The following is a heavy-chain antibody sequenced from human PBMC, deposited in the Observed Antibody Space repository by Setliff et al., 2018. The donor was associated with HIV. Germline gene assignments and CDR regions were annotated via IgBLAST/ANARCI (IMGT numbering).Heavy chain of an antibody. J-gene: IGHJ5*02. Sequence: SETLSLTCSVSGGSTSSSSYYWAWVRQPPGKGPEWIGSVYYSGSTHYNPSLKSRVTISVDTSKNQFSLKQSSVTAADTAVYYCARRVVTDIPFDPWGQGTLVTVSS. CDR1: GGSTSSSSYY. D-gene: IGHD2-21*02. CDR2: VYYSGST. CDR3: ARRVVTDIPFDP. V-gene: IGHV4-39*01.